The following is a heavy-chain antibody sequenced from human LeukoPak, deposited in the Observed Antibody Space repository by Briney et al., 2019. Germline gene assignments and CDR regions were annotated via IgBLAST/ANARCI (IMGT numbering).Heavy chain of an antibody. CDR1: GFTFSSYS. CDR3: ARKLRDAFDI. D-gene: IGHD4-17*01. CDR2: ISSSSSYI. J-gene: IGHJ3*02. Sequence: PGGSLRPSCAASGFTFSSYSMNWVRQAPGKGLEWVSSISSSSSYIYYADSVKGRFTISRDNAKNSLYLQMNSLRAEDTAVYYCARKLRDAFDIWGQGTMVTVSS. V-gene: IGHV3-21*01.